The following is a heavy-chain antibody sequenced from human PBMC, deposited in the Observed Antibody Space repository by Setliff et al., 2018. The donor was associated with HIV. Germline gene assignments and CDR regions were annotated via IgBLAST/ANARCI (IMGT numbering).Heavy chain of an antibody. CDR2: IYTSGST. CDR1: GGSISSGSYH. Sequence: SETLSLTCTVSGGSISSGSYHWSWIRQPAGKGLEWIGHIYTSGSTNYNPSLKSRVTISLDASRNQFSLELISVTAADTAVYYCAGGPGTTSIDYWAQGTLVTSPQ. V-gene: IGHV4-61*09. D-gene: IGHD1-26*01. J-gene: IGHJ4*02. CDR3: AGGPGTTSIDY.